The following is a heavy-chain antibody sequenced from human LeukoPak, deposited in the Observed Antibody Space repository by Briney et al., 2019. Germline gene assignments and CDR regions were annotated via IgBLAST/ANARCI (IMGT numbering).Heavy chain of an antibody. Sequence: ASVKVSCKASGYTFTSYGISWVRQAPGQGLEWMGGFDPEDGETIYAQKFQGRVTMTEDTSTDTAYMELSSLRSEDTAVYYCATVGPSHCSGGSCYPPWGVNWFDPWGQGTLVTVSS. D-gene: IGHD2-15*01. V-gene: IGHV1-24*01. J-gene: IGHJ5*02. CDR2: FDPEDGET. CDR3: ATVGPSHCSGGSCYPPWGVNWFDP. CDR1: GYTFTSYG.